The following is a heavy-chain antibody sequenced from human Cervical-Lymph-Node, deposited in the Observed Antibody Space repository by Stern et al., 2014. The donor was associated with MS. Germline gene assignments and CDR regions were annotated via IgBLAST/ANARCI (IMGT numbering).Heavy chain of an antibody. Sequence: QLVESGGGLVQPGMSLRISCAASGFTFADYAMHWVRQAPGKGLEGVSGMSWTSGSIGYADSVKGRFTISRDNAKNSLYLQMNSLRTEDTAFYYCAKGSVGIAAPRNFDYWGQGTLVTVSS. V-gene: IGHV3-9*01. CDR1: GFTFADYA. CDR2: MSWTSGSI. D-gene: IGHD6-13*01. J-gene: IGHJ4*02. CDR3: AKGSVGIAAPRNFDY.